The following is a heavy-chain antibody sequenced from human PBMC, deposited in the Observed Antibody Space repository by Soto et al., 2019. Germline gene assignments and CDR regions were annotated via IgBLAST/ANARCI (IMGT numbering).Heavy chain of an antibody. D-gene: IGHD2-15*01. CDR3: ARGLGEVVAATLFYYYYGMDV. CDR2: IIPIFGTA. V-gene: IGHV1-69*13. CDR1: GGTFSSYA. Sequence: SVKVSCKASGGTFSSYAISWVRQAPGQGLEWMGGIIPIFGTANYAQKFQGRVTITADESTSTAYMELSSLRSEDTAVYYCARGLGEVVAATLFYYYYGMDVWGQGTTVTVS. J-gene: IGHJ6*02.